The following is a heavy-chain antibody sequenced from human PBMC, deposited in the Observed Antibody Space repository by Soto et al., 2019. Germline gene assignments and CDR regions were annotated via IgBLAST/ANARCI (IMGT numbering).Heavy chain of an antibody. CDR1: GGSFSGYY. J-gene: IGHJ4*02. CDR3: ARGDRETVRYCSGGSCGREVIYFDY. Sequence: QVQLQQWGAGLLKPSETLSLTCAVYGGSFSGYYWSWIRQPPGKGPEWIGEINHSGSTNYNPSLKSRVTISVDTSKNQFSLKLSSVTAADTAVYYCARGDRETVRYCSGGSCGREVIYFDYWGQGTLVTVSS. V-gene: IGHV4-34*01. D-gene: IGHD2-15*01. CDR2: INHSGST.